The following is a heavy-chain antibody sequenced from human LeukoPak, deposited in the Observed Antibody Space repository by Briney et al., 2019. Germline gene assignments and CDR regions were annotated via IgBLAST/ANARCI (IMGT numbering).Heavy chain of an antibody. J-gene: IGHJ4*02. V-gene: IGHV3-11*04. CDR1: GFSFSDYY. CDR3: ARDSGGSSSWSGYFDY. D-gene: IGHD6-13*01. Sequence: TGGSLRLSCAASGFSFSDYYMSWIRQAAGKGLEWVSYISSSGSTIYYADSVKGRFTISRDNAKNTLYLQMNSLRAEDTAVYYCARDSGGSSSWSGYFDYWGQGTLVTVSS. CDR2: ISSSGSTI.